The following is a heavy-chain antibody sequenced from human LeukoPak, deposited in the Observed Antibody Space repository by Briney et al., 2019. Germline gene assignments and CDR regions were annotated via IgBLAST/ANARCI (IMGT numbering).Heavy chain of an antibody. V-gene: IGHV4-31*03. CDR2: IYYSGST. D-gene: IGHD3-22*01. CDR3: ARVGGYYYDSSGYYYDY. J-gene: IGHJ4*02. Sequence: PSQTLSLTCTVSGGSISSGGYYWSWIRQHPGKGLEWIGYIYYSGSTYYNPSLKSRVTKSVDTSKNQFSLKLSSVTAADTAVYYCARVGGYYYDSSGYYYDYWGQGTLVTVSS. CDR1: GGSISSGGYY.